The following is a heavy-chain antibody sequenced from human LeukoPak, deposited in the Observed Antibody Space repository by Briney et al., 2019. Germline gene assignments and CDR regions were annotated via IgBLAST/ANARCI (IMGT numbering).Heavy chain of an antibody. V-gene: IGHV4-59*01. Sequence: SETLSLTCTVSGGSISSYYLSWIRQPPGKGLEWIGYIYYSGSTNYNPSLKSRVTISVDTSKNQFSLKLSSVTAADTAVYYCAGGVVRGVIADYWGQGTLVTVSS. D-gene: IGHD3-10*01. CDR3: AGGVVRGVIADY. J-gene: IGHJ4*02. CDR2: IYYSGST. CDR1: GGSISSYY.